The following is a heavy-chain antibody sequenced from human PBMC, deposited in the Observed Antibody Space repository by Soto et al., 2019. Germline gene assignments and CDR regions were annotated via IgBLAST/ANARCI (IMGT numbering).Heavy chain of an antibody. CDR2: INRKTDGETV. J-gene: IGHJ3*01. CDR3: TRDNNNFDV. CDR1: GLTFSNAW. V-gene: IGHV3-15*01. Sequence: EVQLVESGGGLVKPGGSLTLSCAVSGLTFSNAWMSWVRQAPGQGLEWVGRINRKTDGETVGYAAPVKGRFSISRDDSQNTLYLQINSLKIEDTALYYCTRDNNNFDVWGQGTMVTVSS.